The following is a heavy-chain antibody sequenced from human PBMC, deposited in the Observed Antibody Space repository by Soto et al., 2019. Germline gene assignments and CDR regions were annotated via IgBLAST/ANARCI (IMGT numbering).Heavy chain of an antibody. CDR1: GGSFSGYY. J-gene: IGHJ5*02. CDR2: INHSGST. V-gene: IGHV4-34*01. Sequence: SETLSLTCAVYGGSFSGYYWSWIRQPPGKGLEWIGEINHSGSTNYNPSLKSRVTISVDTSKNQFSLKLSSVTAADTAVYYCARGRRLRYFDPSGNWFDPWGQGTLVTVSS. D-gene: IGHD3-9*01. CDR3: ARGRRLRYFDPSGNWFDP.